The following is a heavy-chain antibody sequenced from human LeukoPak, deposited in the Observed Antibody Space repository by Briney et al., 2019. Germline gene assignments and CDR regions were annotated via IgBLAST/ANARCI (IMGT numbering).Heavy chain of an antibody. Sequence: ASVKVSCKATSRISWVRQAPGQGLEWMGWIGTYGGDTYYAQKFQGRITVTTDTSTSPVYMELRNLRSDDTAVYYCARDLWNFYDDSGYNRDFDSWGQGTLVTVSS. V-gene: IGHV1-18*01. CDR2: IGTYGGDT. D-gene: IGHD3-22*01. J-gene: IGHJ5*01. CDR3: ARDLWNFYDDSGYNRDFDS. CDR1: TSR.